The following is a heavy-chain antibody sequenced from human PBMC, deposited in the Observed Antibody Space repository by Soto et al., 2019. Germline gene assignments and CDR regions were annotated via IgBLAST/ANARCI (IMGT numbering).Heavy chain of an antibody. V-gene: IGHV3-30-3*01. D-gene: IGHD3-22*01. CDR1: GFTFSSYA. J-gene: IGHJ4*02. CDR3: AREDQYYYDSSGYVDY. Sequence: GGSLRLSCAASGFTFSSYAMHWVRQAPGKGLEWVAVISYDGSNKYYADSVKGRFTISRDNSKNTLYLQMNSLRAEDTAVYYCAREDQYYYDSSGYVDYWGQGTLVTVSS. CDR2: ISYDGSNK.